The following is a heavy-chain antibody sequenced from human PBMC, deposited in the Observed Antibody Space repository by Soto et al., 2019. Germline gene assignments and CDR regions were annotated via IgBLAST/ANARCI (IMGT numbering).Heavy chain of an antibody. CDR1: GFTFSSYA. Sequence: GESLKISCAASGFTFSSYAMSWVRQAPGKGLEWVSAISGSGGSTYYADSVKGRFTISRDNSKNTLYLQMNSLRAEDTAVYYCAKDPRNYDFWSGSPLDWFDPWGQGTLVTVSS. CDR2: ISGSGGST. CDR3: AKDPRNYDFWSGSPLDWFDP. D-gene: IGHD3-3*01. J-gene: IGHJ5*02. V-gene: IGHV3-23*01.